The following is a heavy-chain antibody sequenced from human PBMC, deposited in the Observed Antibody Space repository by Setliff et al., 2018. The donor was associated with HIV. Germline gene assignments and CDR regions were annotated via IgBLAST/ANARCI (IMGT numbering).Heavy chain of an antibody. CDR1: GGTFSSYV. CDR3: ALPYCSGGNCWSSASLPPAGWFDP. J-gene: IGHJ5*02. V-gene: IGHV1-69*05. Sequence: SVKVSCKASGGTFSSYVISWVRQAPGQGPEWMGGISPMYGVTNYAQKFQGRVTITTDESTSTAYMELSSLRSEDTAVYYCALPYCSGGNCWSSASLPPAGWFDPWGQGTLVTVSS. D-gene: IGHD2-15*01. CDR2: ISPMYGVT.